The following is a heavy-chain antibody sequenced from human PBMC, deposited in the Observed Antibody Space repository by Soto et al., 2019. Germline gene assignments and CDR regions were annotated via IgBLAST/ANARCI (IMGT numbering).Heavy chain of an antibody. Sequence: VQLMESGGGLVQPGGSLRLSCASSGFTLSMSAVNWVRQAPGKGLEWVSYISDSGDRTYYADSVKGRFTISRDMSKNTVSLQMDSLRAADTAVYYCAKDRGIIVKAGDAFDVWGQGTKVTVSS. V-gene: IGHV3-23*01. CDR2: ISDSGDRT. CDR3: AKDRGIIVKAGDAFDV. D-gene: IGHD3-16*02. J-gene: IGHJ3*01. CDR1: GFTLSMSA.